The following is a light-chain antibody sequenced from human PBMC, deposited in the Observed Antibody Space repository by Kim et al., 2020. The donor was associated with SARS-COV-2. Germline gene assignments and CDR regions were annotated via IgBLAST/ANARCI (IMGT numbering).Light chain of an antibody. J-gene: IGLJ3*02. CDR2: DVN. Sequence: QSALTQPASVSGSPGQSITISCTGTRTDVDGYNYVSWYQQHPGKAPKIMIYDVNKRPSGVSNRFSGSKSGNTASLTISGLQTEDGADYYCSSYTTISTWVFGGGTKLTVL. V-gene: IGLV2-14*03. CDR1: RTDVDGYNY. CDR3: SSYTTISTWV.